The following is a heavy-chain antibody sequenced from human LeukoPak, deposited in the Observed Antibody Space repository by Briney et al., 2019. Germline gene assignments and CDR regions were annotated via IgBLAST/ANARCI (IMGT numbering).Heavy chain of an antibody. D-gene: IGHD6-6*01. J-gene: IGHJ4*02. CDR1: GFTFSSYW. CDR2: IKQDGSEK. CDR3: ARGDAVAALPILFDY. V-gene: IGHV3-7*01. Sequence: GGSLRLSCAASGFTFSSYWMSWVRQAPGKGLEWVANIKQDGSEKYYVDSVKGRFTISRDNAKNSLYLQMNSLRAEDTAVYYCARGDAVAALPILFDYWGQGTLVTVSS.